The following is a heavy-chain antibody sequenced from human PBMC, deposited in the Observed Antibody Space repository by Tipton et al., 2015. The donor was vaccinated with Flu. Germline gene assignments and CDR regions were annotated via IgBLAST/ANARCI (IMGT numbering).Heavy chain of an antibody. J-gene: IGHJ3*02. CDR2: IYSGGST. CDR1: GFTVSSNY. Sequence: QLVQSGGGLIQRGGSLRLSCAVSGFTVSSNYMTWVRQAPGKGLEWVSVIYSGGSTYYAGSVRGRFTISRDNAKKSLYLQMNSLRAEDTAVYYCARVYSSSSGRNAFDIWGQGTMVTVSS. CDR3: ARVYSSSSGRNAFDI. V-gene: IGHV3-53*01. D-gene: IGHD6-6*01.